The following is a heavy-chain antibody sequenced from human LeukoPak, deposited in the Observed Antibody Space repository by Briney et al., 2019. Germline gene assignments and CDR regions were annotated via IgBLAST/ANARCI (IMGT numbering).Heavy chain of an antibody. CDR3: ARDSIVVGPGGVVTFDAFDI. Sequence: ASVKVSCKASGYTFTGYYMHWVRQAPGQGLEWMGSINPNSGGTNYAQKFQGRVTMTRDTSISTAYMELSRLRSDDTAVYYCARDSIVVGPGGVVTFDAFDIWGQGTMVTVSS. CDR1: GYTFTGYY. J-gene: IGHJ3*02. CDR2: INPNSGGT. V-gene: IGHV1-2*02. D-gene: IGHD2-2*01.